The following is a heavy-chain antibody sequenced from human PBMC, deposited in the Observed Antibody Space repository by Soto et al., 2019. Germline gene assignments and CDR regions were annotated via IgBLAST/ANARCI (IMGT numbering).Heavy chain of an antibody. CDR2: IYYSGST. D-gene: IGHD2-21*02. CDR3: ARTTVTAIRFDY. Sequence: QVQLQESGPGLVKPSETLSLTCTVSGGSINSYYWSWIRQPPGKGLEWIGYIYYSGSTNYNPSLRSRVTISVDTSKKQFSLKMSSVTAADTAVYYCARTTVTAIRFDYWGQGILVTVSS. J-gene: IGHJ4*02. V-gene: IGHV4-59*08. CDR1: GGSINSYY.